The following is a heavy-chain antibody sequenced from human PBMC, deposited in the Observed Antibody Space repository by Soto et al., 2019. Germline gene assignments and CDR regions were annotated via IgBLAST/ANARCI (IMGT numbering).Heavy chain of an antibody. CDR3: AREDSPTESYVY. D-gene: IGHD1-26*01. V-gene: IGHV4-34*01. Sequence: SETLSLTCAVYGGSFSGYYWSWIRQPPGKGLEWIGEINHSGSTNYNPSLKSRVTISVDTSKNQFSLKLSSVTAADTAVYYCAREDSPTESYVYWGQGTLVTVSS. CDR2: INHSGST. CDR1: GGSFSGYY. J-gene: IGHJ4*02.